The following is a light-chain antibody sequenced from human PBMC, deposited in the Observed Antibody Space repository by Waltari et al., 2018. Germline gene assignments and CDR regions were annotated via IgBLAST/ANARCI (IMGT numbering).Light chain of an antibody. CDR1: QSVSRA. Sequence: EIVLTQSPGSPSLSLGKRATVSCRASQSVSRALAWYQQKPGQAPRLLIYGASTRATGIPDRFRGSGSGTDFSLTISRLEPDDFAVYYCQHYLRLPVTFGQGTTVEI. J-gene: IGKJ1*01. CDR3: QHYLRLPVT. V-gene: IGKV3-20*01. CDR2: GAS.